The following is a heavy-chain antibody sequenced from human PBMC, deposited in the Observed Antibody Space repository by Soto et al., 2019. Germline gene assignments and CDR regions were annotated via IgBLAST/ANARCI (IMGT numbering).Heavy chain of an antibody. J-gene: IGHJ4*02. CDR2: ISYDGSNK. D-gene: IGHD2-15*01. CDR3: ATIVVVVASVY. V-gene: IGHV3-30-3*01. CDR1: GFTFSSYA. Sequence: QVQLVESGGGVVQPGRSLRLSCAASGFTFSSYAMHWVRQAPGKGLEWVAVISYDGSNKYYADSVKGRFTISRDNSKNTLYLQMNSLRAEDTAVDYCATIVVVVASVYWGQGTLVTVSS.